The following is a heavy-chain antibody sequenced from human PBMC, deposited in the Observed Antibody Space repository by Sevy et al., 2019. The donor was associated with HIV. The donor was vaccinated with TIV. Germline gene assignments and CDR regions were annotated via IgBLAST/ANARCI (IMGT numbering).Heavy chain of an antibody. J-gene: IGHJ5*02. CDR3: TRLEAAGTLTPEVVQARYFDX. D-gene: IGHD6-13*01. V-gene: IGHV5-51*01. CDR1: GXXFSMYW. Sequence: GESLKISCKGSGXXFSMYWMAWVRQMPGKGLEWMGIIYPSDSDTRNSPSIQGQVTISVDKSISTVYLEWSSLKASDTXVYYCTRLEAAGTLTPEVVQARYFDXWGQGTQVTVSS. CDR2: IYPSDSDT.